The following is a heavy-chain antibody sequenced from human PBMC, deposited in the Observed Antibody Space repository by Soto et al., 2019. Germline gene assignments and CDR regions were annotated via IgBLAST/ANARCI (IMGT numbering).Heavy chain of an antibody. V-gene: IGHV3-30*18. J-gene: IGHJ6*02. CDR3: AKVAQGDPLISDYGMDV. D-gene: IGHD2-21*02. Sequence: PGGSLRLSCAASGFPFSSYGMHWVRQAPGKGLEWVAVISYDGSNKYYADSVKGRFTGSRDNSKNTVYLQMNSLRAEDTALYYCAKVAQGDPLISDYGMDVWGQGTTVTVS. CDR1: GFPFSSYG. CDR2: ISYDGSNK.